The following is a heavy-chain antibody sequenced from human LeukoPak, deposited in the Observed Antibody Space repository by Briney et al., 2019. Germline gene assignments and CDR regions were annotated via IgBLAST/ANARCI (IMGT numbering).Heavy chain of an antibody. CDR2: IYYSGST. J-gene: IGHJ6*02. Sequence: SETLSLTCTVSGGSISSYYWSWIRQPPGKGLEWIGYIYYSGSTNYNPSLKSRVTISVDTSKNQFSLKLSSVTAADTAVYYCAQGGWLRDYYYYGMDVWGQGTTVTVSS. CDR3: AQGGWLRDYYYYGMDV. D-gene: IGHD3-22*01. V-gene: IGHV4-59*01. CDR1: GGSISSYY.